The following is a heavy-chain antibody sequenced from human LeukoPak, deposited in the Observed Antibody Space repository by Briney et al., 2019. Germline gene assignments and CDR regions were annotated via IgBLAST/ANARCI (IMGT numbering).Heavy chain of an antibody. CDR3: ARDRRDGYTTFFDY. CDR1: GGSISSGGYY. CDR2: IYYSGST. Sequence: PSQTLSLTCTVSGGSISSGGYYWSWIRQHPGKGLEWIGYIYYSGSTYYNPSLKSRVTISVDTSKNQFSLKLSSVTAADTAVYYCARDRRDGYTTFFDYWGQGILVTVSS. V-gene: IGHV4-31*03. J-gene: IGHJ4*02. D-gene: IGHD5-24*01.